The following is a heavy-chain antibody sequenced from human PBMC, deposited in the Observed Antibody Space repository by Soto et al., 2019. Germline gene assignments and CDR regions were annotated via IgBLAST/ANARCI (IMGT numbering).Heavy chain of an antibody. V-gene: IGHV3-21*01. D-gene: IGHD4-17*01. CDR1: GFTFSSYS. J-gene: IGHJ5*02. Sequence: RLSCAASGFTFSSYSMNWVRQAPGKGLEWVSSISSSSSYIYYADSVKGRFTISRDNAKNSLYLQMNSLRAEDTAVYYCARGHLQFTLRFNWFDPWGQGTMVTFSS. CDR2: ISSSSSYI. CDR3: ARGHLQFTLRFNWFDP.